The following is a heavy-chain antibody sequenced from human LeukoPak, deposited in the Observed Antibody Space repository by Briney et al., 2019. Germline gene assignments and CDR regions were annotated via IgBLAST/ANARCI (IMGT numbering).Heavy chain of an antibody. CDR1: GFTFSSYS. CDR2: ISSSSSYI. J-gene: IGHJ4*02. V-gene: IGHV3-21*04. CDR3: ARITYSSGWAFDY. Sequence: GGSLRLSCAASGFTFSSYSMNWVRQAPGKGLEWVSSISSSSSYIYYADSVKGRFTISRDNAKNSLYLQMNSLRAEDTAVYYCARITYSSGWAFDYWGQGTLVTVSS. D-gene: IGHD6-19*01.